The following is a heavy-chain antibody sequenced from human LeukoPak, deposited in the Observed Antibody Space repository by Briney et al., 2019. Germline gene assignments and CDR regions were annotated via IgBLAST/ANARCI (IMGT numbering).Heavy chain of an antibody. Sequence: GGSLRLSCAVSGFMFGANWMSWVRQAPGKGLEWVANIKGDGSGEYYADSVRGRFTISRDNAKNSLYLQMNSLRVDDTAVYFCAALDTAKIRDLGYWGQGTLVTVSS. CDR3: AALDTAKIRDLGY. J-gene: IGHJ4*02. V-gene: IGHV3-7*01. D-gene: IGHD5-18*01. CDR2: IKGDGSGE. CDR1: GFMFGANW.